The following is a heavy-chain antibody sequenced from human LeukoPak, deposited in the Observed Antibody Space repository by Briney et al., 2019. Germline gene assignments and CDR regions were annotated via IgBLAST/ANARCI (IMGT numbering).Heavy chain of an antibody. CDR2: INHSGST. J-gene: IGHJ5*02. CDR1: GGSFSGYY. V-gene: IGHV4-34*01. CDR3: ARVPSSYSSGWDNWFDR. Sequence: SDTLSLTCAVYGGSFSGYYWSWTRHPPGKGLEWMGEINHSGSTNYNPSLKSRVTISVDTSKNQFSLKLSSVTAADTAVYYCARVPSSYSSGWDNWFDRWGQGTLVTVSS. D-gene: IGHD6-19*01.